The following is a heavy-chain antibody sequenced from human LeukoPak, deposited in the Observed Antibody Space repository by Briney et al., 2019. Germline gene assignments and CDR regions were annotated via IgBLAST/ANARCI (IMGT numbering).Heavy chain of an antibody. V-gene: IGHV4-34*01. D-gene: IGHD1-1*01. J-gene: IGHJ5*02. CDR3: ARGSGWNGWFDP. CDR2: INHSGST. CDR1: GGSFSGYY. Sequence: PSETLSLTCAVYGGSFSGYYRSWIRQPPGKGLEWIGEINHSGSTNYNPSLKSRVTISVDTSKNQFSLKLSSVTAADTAVYYCARGSGWNGWFDPWGQGTLVTVSS.